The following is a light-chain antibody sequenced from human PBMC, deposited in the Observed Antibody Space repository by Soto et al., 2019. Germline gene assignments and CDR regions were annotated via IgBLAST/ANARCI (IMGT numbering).Light chain of an antibody. Sequence: LTQPASVSGSPGQSITISCTGTNTDVGVYDYVSWYQQHPGKAPKVMIYEVTNRPSGVSNRFSGSKSGDTASLTISGLQSEDEADYYCSSYTTSATLVFGGGTKVTVL. V-gene: IGLV2-14*01. CDR3: SSYTTSATLV. CDR2: EVT. J-gene: IGLJ3*02. CDR1: NTDVGVYDY.